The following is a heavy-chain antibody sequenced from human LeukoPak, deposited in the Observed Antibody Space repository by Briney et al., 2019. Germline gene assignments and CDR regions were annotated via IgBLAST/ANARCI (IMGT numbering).Heavy chain of an antibody. CDR3: ARDIGGVGYCSGGSCYLDY. CDR1: GGSFSGYY. CDR2: IYHSGST. J-gene: IGHJ4*02. V-gene: IGHV4-34*01. Sequence: SETLSLTCAVYGGSFSGYYWSWIRQPPGKGLEWIGEIYHSGSTNYNPSLKSRVTISIDKSKNQFSLKLSSVTAADTAVYYCARDIGGVGYCSGGSCYLDYWGQGTLVTVSS. D-gene: IGHD2-15*01.